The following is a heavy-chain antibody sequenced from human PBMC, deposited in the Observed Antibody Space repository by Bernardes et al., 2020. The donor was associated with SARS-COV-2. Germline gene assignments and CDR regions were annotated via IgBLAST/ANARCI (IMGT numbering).Heavy chain of an antibody. CDR1: GGTFSSYA. J-gene: IGHJ4*02. D-gene: IGHD4-17*01. V-gene: IGHV1-69*04. Sequence: SVKVSCKASGGTFSSYAISWVRQAPGQGLEWMGRIIPILYIANYAQKFQGRVTITADKSTSTAYMELSSLRSEDTAVYYCASRASDYRPFDYWGQGTLVTVSS. CDR2: IIPILYIA. CDR3: ASRASDYRPFDY.